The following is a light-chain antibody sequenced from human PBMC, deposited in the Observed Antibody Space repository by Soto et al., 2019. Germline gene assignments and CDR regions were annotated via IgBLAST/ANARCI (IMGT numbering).Light chain of an antibody. CDR2: DAS. Sequence: DIQMTQSPSTLSASVGDRVTITCRARQSISTWLAWYQQKPGKAPKLLVYDASTLESGVPSRFSGSESGTEFTLTISSLQPDDFATYYCHQYNSYSGTFGQGTKVDI. J-gene: IGKJ1*01. CDR3: HQYNSYSGT. V-gene: IGKV1-5*01. CDR1: QSISTW.